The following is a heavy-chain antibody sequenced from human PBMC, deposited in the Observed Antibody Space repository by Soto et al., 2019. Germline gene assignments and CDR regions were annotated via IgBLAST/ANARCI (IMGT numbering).Heavy chain of an antibody. CDR1: GGSMSSSPYS. CDR3: AHFYASGHI. CDR2: SQYSGGT. D-gene: IGHD3-10*01. J-gene: IGHJ4*02. Sequence: QLQLQESGPGLVRPSDTLSLTCTVSGGSMSSSPYSWAWIRQSPGKGLEYIGSSQYSGGTYYNPYHTSKVTKSAETHENQSSPKLTSATAADPPVYYCAHFYASGHIWGRGTQVTVSS. V-gene: IGHV4-39*01.